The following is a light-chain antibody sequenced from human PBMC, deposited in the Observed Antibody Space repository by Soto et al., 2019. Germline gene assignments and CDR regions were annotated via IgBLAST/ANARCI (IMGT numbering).Light chain of an antibody. V-gene: IGKV1-6*01. Sequence: AIQMTQSPSSLSASVGDRVTITCRASQDIRIDLSWDQRKPGKAPKLLIYAASNLESGFPSRFSASRFGTDFTLTISSLQPEDLATYFCLQDYNYPRTFGPGTKVDMK. CDR3: LQDYNYPRT. J-gene: IGKJ3*01. CDR2: AAS. CDR1: QDIRID.